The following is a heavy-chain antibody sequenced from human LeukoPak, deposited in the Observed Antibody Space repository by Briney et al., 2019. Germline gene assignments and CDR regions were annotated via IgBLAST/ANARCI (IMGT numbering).Heavy chain of an antibody. Sequence: GGSLRLSCAASGFTFSSYWMSWVRQDPGKGLEWVANIKTDGSEKYYVDSVKGRFTISRDNARNSLYLQMNSLRAEDTAVYYCARDSGDRTVDYWGQGTLVTVSS. CDR3: ARDSGDRTVDY. J-gene: IGHJ4*02. CDR2: IKTDGSEK. V-gene: IGHV3-7*01. CDR1: GFTFSSYW. D-gene: IGHD3-10*01.